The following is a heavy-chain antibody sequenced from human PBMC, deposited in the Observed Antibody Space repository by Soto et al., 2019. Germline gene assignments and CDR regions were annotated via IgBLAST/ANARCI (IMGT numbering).Heavy chain of an antibody. D-gene: IGHD3-16*01. CDR3: ATHGGELPPAY. J-gene: IGHJ4*02. CDR2: IIPIFGTA. V-gene: IGHV1-69*13. Sequence: ASVKVSCKASGGTFSSYAISWVRQAPGQGLEWMGGIIPIFGTANYAQKFQGRVTITADESTSTAYMELSSLRSEDTAVYYCATHGGELPPAYWGQGTLVTVSS. CDR1: GGTFSSYA.